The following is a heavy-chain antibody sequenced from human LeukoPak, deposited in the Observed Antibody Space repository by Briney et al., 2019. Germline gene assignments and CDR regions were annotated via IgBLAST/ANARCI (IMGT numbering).Heavy chain of an antibody. D-gene: IGHD1-26*01. CDR3: ARDGGSYGFDY. CDR1: GFTFSSYE. CDR2: ISSSGSTI. Sequence: GGSLRLSCAASGFTFSSYEMNWVRQAPGKGLEWVSYISSSGSTIYYADSVKGRFTISRDNAKNSLYLQMNSLRAEDTAVYYCARDGGSYGFDYWGQGTLVTVSS. J-gene: IGHJ4*02. V-gene: IGHV3-48*03.